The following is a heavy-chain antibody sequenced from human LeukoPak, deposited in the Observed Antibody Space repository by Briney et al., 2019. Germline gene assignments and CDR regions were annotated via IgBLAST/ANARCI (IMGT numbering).Heavy chain of an antibody. Sequence: RGSMTPAWLVSGLTFTSYSMHWVRPPPGKGREWEAVILTDVSKKIYTDSMKGRFTMSRDNSKNTLYLQLNSLRSEDTAVYYCARARYPCSGGSCYSLDSFDIWGQGTMVTVSS. D-gene: IGHD2-15*01. CDR1: GLTFTSYS. CDR2: ILTDVSKK. CDR3: ARARYPCSGGSCYSLDSFDI. J-gene: IGHJ3*02. V-gene: IGHV3-30*10.